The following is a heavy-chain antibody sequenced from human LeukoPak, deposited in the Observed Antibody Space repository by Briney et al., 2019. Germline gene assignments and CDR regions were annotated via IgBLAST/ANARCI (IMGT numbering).Heavy chain of an antibody. CDR3: ARTVLLWFGESTMFDY. CDR1: GYTFTGYH. CDR2: INPSGGST. D-gene: IGHD3-10*01. V-gene: IGHV1-46*01. J-gene: IGHJ4*02. Sequence: ASVKVSCKASGYTFTGYHMHWVRQAPGQGLEWMGIINPSGGSTSYAQKFQGRVTMTRDTSTSTVYMELSSLRSEDTAVYYCARTVLLWFGESTMFDYWGQGTLVTVSS.